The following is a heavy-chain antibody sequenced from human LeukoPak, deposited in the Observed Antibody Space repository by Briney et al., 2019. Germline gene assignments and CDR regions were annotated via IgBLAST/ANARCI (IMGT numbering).Heavy chain of an antibody. V-gene: IGHV3-30*02. Sequence: GGSLRLSCAASGFTFSSYGMHWVRQAPGKGLKWVAFIRYDGSNKYYADSVKGRFTISRDNSKNTLYLQMNSLRAEDTAVYYCAKGRYCSSTSCYSTAFDIWGQGTMVTVSS. D-gene: IGHD2-2*02. CDR2: IRYDGSNK. CDR3: AKGRYCSSTSCYSTAFDI. J-gene: IGHJ3*02. CDR1: GFTFSSYG.